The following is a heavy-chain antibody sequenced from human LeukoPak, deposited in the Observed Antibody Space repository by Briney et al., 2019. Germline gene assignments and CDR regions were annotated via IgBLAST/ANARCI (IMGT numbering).Heavy chain of an antibody. J-gene: IGHJ2*01. Sequence: PSETLSLTCTVSGGSTSSYYWSWIRQPPGKGLEWIGYIYYSGSTNYNPSLKSRVTISVDTSKNQFSLKLSSVTAADTAVYYCARVMGSVTKALGYFDLWGRGTLVTVSS. CDR2: IYYSGST. CDR1: GGSTSSYY. D-gene: IGHD1-26*01. CDR3: ARVMGSVTKALGYFDL. V-gene: IGHV4-59*01.